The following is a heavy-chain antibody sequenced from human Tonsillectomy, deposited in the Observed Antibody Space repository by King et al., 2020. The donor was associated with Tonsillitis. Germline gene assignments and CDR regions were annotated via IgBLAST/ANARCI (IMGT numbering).Heavy chain of an antibody. CDR2: ISGSGST. J-gene: IGHJ5*02. Sequence: QLQESGPGLVRPSETLSLTCTVSGDSISTNYWTWIRPPAGKGLEWIGRISGSGSTKYNPSLKSRVTMSADTSKNQFSLKLSSVTVADTTVYYCARDSPTYRAIGWFDPWGQGTLVTVSS. D-gene: IGHD5-18*01. CDR1: GDSISTNY. CDR3: ARDSPTYRAIGWFDP. V-gene: IGHV4-4*07.